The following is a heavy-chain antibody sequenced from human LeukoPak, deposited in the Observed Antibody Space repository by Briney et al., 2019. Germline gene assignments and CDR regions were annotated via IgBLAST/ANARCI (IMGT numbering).Heavy chain of an antibody. Sequence: GESLKISCKGSGYSFTSYWIGWVRQMPGKGLEWMGIIYPGDSDTRYSPSFQGQVTISADKSISTAYLQWSSLKASDTAMYYWARRFKGYCSGGGCYFFDYGGQGTLVTASS. CDR1: GYSFTSYW. CDR2: IYPGDSDT. CDR3: ARRFKGYCSGGGCYFFDY. D-gene: IGHD2-15*01. V-gene: IGHV5-51*01. J-gene: IGHJ4*02.